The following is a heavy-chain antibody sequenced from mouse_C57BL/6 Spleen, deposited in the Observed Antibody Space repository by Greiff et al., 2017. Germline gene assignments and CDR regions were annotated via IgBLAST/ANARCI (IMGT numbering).Heavy chain of an antibody. D-gene: IGHD1-1*01. V-gene: IGHV1-58*01. Sequence: EVQLVESGAELVRPGSSVKMSCKTSGYTFTSYGINWVKQRPGQGLEWIGYIYIGNGYTEYNEKFKGKATLTSDTSSSTAYMQLSSLTSEDSAIYFCARSLFITTVVATKGSAMDYWGQGTSVTVSS. CDR2: IYIGNGYT. CDR1: GYTFTSYG. CDR3: ARSLFITTVVATKGSAMDY. J-gene: IGHJ4*01.